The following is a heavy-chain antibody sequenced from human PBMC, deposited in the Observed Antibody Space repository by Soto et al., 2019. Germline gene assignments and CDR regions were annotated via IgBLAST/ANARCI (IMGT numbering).Heavy chain of an antibody. CDR1: GGTFSSYA. Sequence: QVQLVQSGAEVKKPGSSVKVSCKASGGTFSSYAISWVRQAPGQGLEWMGGIIPIFGTANYAQKFQGRVTSAADESTSTAYMELSRLRSEDTAVYYCARGRGNNHLVSQDSNDAFDIWGQGTMVTVSS. D-gene: IGHD1-26*01. CDR2: IIPIFGTA. V-gene: IGHV1-69*01. CDR3: ARGRGNNHLVSQDSNDAFDI. J-gene: IGHJ3*02.